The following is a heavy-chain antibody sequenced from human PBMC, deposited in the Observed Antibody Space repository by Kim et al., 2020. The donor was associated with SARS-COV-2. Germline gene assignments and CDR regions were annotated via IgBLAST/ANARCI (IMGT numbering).Heavy chain of an antibody. CDR1: GGSFSGYY. J-gene: IGHJ4*01. CDR2: INHSGST. Sequence: SETLSLTCAVYGGSFSGYYWSWIRQPPGKGLEWIGEINHSGSTNYNPSLKSRVTISVDTSKNQFSLKLSSVTAADTAVYYCASDSSGYRYWGVGIDYWG. V-gene: IGHV4-34*01. CDR3: ASDSSGYRYWGVGIDY. D-gene: IGHD5-18*01.